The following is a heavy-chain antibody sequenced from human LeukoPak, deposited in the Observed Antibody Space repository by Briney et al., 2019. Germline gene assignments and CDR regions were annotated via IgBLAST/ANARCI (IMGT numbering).Heavy chain of an antibody. D-gene: IGHD5-18*01. CDR1: GFTFSSYS. CDR2: ISSSSSTI. Sequence: RPGGSLRLSCAASGFTFSSYSMNWVRQAPGKGLEWVSYISSSSSTIYYADSVRGRFTISRDSAKNSLYLQMNSLRAEDTAVYYCARDSYGHDYWGQGTLVTVSS. V-gene: IGHV3-48*01. CDR3: ARDSYGHDY. J-gene: IGHJ4*02.